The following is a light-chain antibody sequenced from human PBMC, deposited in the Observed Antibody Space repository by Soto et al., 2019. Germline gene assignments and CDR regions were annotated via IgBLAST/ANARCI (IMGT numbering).Light chain of an antibody. J-gene: IGKJ4*01. CDR2: AAS. V-gene: IGKV1D-16*01. Sequence: DVQMTQSPSSLSASLGDRVTITCRSSNDINSDLAWYQQKPGNAPKSLIYAASSFQTGVPSRFSGSESGTDFTLTISNLQPEDAATYYCQQYNIYPLTFGGGTKVEIK. CDR1: NDINSD. CDR3: QQYNIYPLT.